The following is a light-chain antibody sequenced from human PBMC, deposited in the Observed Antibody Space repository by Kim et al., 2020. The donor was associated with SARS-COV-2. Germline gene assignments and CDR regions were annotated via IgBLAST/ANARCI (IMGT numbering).Light chain of an antibody. CDR1: NSNIGNDF. CDR2: DNH. J-gene: IGLJ3*02. Sequence: QSVLTQPPSVSAAPGQKVTISCSGSNSNIGNDFVSWHQQLPGTAPKLLIYDNHKRPSGIPDRFSGSKSGTSATLGITGLQTGDEADYYCGTWDTSLSAWVFGGGTQLTVL. CDR3: GTWDTSLSAWV. V-gene: IGLV1-51*01.